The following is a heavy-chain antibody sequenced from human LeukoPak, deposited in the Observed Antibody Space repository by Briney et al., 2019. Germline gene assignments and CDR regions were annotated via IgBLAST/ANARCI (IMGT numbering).Heavy chain of an antibody. CDR2: IYHSGST. Sequence: SSQTLSLTCAVPGGSISSGGYSWSWIRQPPGKGLEWIGYIYHSGSTYYNPSLKSRITISVDRSKNQFSLKLSSVTAADTAVYYCGYGSQGPFDYWGQGTLVTVSS. D-gene: IGHD4-17*01. J-gene: IGHJ4*02. CDR1: GGSISSGGYS. CDR3: GYGSQGPFDY. V-gene: IGHV4-30-2*01.